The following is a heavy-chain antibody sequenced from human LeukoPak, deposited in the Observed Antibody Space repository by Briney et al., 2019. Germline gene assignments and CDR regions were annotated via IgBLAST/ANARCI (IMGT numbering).Heavy chain of an antibody. J-gene: IGHJ5*02. CDR1: GFTFSSYA. CDR2: ISGSGGST. Sequence: GGSLRLSCAASGFTFSSYAMSWVRQAPGKGLEWVSAISGSGGSTYYADSVKGRFTISRDNFKNTLYLQMNSLRAEDTAVYYCAKDPKQWLVRRWFDPWGQGTLVTVSS. V-gene: IGHV3-23*01. CDR3: AKDPKQWLVRRWFDP. D-gene: IGHD6-19*01.